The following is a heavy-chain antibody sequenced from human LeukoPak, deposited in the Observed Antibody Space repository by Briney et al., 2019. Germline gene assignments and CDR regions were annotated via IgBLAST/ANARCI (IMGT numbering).Heavy chain of an antibody. Sequence: PGGPLRLSCAASGFTFSSYAMSWVRQAPGKGLEWVSGISKSGGSSYYADSVKGRFTISRDNSKNTLYLQMNSLRAEDTAVYYCAKEKEFYFDNWGQGALVTVSS. V-gene: IGHV3-23*01. J-gene: IGHJ4*02. CDR3: AKEKEFYFDN. D-gene: IGHD3-10*01. CDR1: GFTFSSYA. CDR2: ISKSGGSS.